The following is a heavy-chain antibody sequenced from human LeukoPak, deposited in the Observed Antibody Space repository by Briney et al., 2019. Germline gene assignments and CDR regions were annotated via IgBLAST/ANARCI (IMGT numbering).Heavy chain of an antibody. CDR2: INPSSGGT. CDR1: GYTFTGYY. J-gene: IGHJ5*02. Sequence: ASVKVSCKASGYTFTGYYMHWVRQAPGQGLEWMGRINPSSGGTNYAQKFQGRVTMTRDTSISTAYMELSRLRSDDTAVYYCARTSGGTLVGAIYNWFDPWGQGTLVTVSS. V-gene: IGHV1-2*06. D-gene: IGHD1-26*01. CDR3: ARTSGGTLVGAIYNWFDP.